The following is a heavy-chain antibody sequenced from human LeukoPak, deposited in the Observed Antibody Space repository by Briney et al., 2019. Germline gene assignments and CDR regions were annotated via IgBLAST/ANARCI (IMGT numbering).Heavy chain of an antibody. V-gene: IGHV4-59*12. D-gene: IGHD1-7*01. J-gene: IGHJ6*03. CDR3: ATEKNYDYYYYYMDV. CDR2: IYYSGST. Sequence: TSETLSLTCTVSGGSISSYYWSWIRQPPGKGLEWIGYIYYSGSTNYNPSLKSRVTISVDTSKNQFSLKLSSVTAADTAVYYCATEKNYDYYYYYMDVWGKGTTVTVSS. CDR1: GGSISSYY.